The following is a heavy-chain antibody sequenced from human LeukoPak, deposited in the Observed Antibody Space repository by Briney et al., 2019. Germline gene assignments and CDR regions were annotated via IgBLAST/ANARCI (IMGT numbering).Heavy chain of an antibody. CDR2: ISGRGGNT. CDR1: GFTFSSYI. D-gene: IGHD3-10*01. Sequence: GGSLRLSCAASGFTFSSYIRNWVRQAPGKGLEWVSAISGRGGNTYYADSVKGRFTISRDNRKNTLYLQINSLRAEDTAVYYCAKEEITRVRGAFDIWGQGTTVTVSS. J-gene: IGHJ3*02. CDR3: AKEEITRVRGAFDI. V-gene: IGHV3-23*01.